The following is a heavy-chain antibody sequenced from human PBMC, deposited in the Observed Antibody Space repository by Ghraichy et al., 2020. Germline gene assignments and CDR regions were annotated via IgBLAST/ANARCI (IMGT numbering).Heavy chain of an antibody. J-gene: IGHJ4*02. CDR1: GGSVAIGSYF. CDR2: TYFNGHT. CDR3: ARYTVRGIITNFFDS. Sequence: SETLSLTCTVSGGSVAIGSYFWTWVRQPPGKGMKWIGYTYFNGHTNYNPSLKSRVNISLDTSKNQFSLRLTSVNAADTAVYFCARYTVRGIITNFFDSWGQGTLVTVSS. V-gene: IGHV4-61*01. D-gene: IGHD3-10*02.